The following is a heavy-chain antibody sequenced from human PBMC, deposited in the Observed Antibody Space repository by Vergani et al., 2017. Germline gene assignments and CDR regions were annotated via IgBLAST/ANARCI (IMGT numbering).Heavy chain of an antibody. J-gene: IGHJ4*02. CDR2: IYHSGST. CDR1: GGSISSSSYY. CDR3: ARHLRQQPNDY. D-gene: IGHD6-13*01. Sequence: QLQLQESGPGLVKPSETLSLTCTVSGGSISSSSYYWGWIRQPPGKGLEWIGSIYHSGSTYYNPSLKSRVTISVDTSKNQFSLKLSSVTAADTAVYYCARHLRQQPNDYWGQGTLVTVSS. V-gene: IGHV4-39*01.